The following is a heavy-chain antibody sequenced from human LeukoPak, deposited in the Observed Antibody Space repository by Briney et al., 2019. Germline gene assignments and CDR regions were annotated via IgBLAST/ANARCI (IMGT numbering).Heavy chain of an antibody. Sequence: SETLSLTCTVSGGSISSGGYYWSWIRQHPGKGLEWIGYIYYSGSTYYNPSLKSRVTISVDTSKNQFSLKLSSVTAADAAVYYCARELVVDPGYGMDVWGQGTTVTVSS. CDR1: GGSISSGGYY. CDR3: ARELVVDPGYGMDV. J-gene: IGHJ6*02. V-gene: IGHV4-31*03. CDR2: IYYSGST. D-gene: IGHD3-22*01.